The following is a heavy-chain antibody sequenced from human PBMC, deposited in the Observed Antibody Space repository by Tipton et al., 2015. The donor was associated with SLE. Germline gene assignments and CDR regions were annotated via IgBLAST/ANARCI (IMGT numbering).Heavy chain of an antibody. J-gene: IGHJ4*02. CDR3: ARGDPQGLEPFDY. V-gene: IGHV4-38-2*02. Sequence: TLSLTCTVSGYSISSGYYWGWIRQPPGKGLEWIGYIYYSGSTNYNPSLKSRVTISVDTSKNQFSLKLSSVTAADTAVYYCARGDPQGLEPFDYWGQGTLVTVSS. CDR2: IYYSGST. D-gene: IGHD1-1*01. CDR1: GYSISSGYY.